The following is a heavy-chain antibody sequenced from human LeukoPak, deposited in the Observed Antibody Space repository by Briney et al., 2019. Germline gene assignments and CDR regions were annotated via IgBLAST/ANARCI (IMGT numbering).Heavy chain of an antibody. CDR3: AREAYSSGWPHLPFDY. V-gene: IGHV4-38-2*02. CDR2: IHHSGST. CDR1: GYSIRSGYY. J-gene: IGHJ4*02. Sequence: SETLSLTCTVSGYSIRSGYYWGWIRQPPGKGLEWIGNIHHSGSTYYNPSLESRVTISVDTSKNQFSLQLNSVTPEDTAVYYCAREAYSSGWPHLPFDYWGQGTLVTVSS. D-gene: IGHD6-19*01.